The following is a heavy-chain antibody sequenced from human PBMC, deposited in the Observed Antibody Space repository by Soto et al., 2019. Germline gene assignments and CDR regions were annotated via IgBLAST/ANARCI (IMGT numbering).Heavy chain of an antibody. Sequence: EVQLVESGGGLVQPGRSLRLSCVVSGFTFDDYAMHWVRQAPGGGLEWVSGINWNSAVIGYADSVKGRFTISRDNAKNALYLQMTSPRSEDTALYYCARDPSVTAIGRADHWGQGTLVTVSS. J-gene: IGHJ4*02. CDR2: INWNSAVI. D-gene: IGHD5-18*01. V-gene: IGHV3-9*01. CDR3: ARDPSVTAIGRADH. CDR1: GFTFDDYA.